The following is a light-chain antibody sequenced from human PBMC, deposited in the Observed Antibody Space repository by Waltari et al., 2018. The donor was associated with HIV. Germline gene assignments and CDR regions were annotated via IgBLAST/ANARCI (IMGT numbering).Light chain of an antibody. J-gene: IGKJ2*01. Sequence: DIQMTQSPSSLSASVRDRATIPCRASPSINSDLNWYQQKPGKAPSLLIYGASSLQSGVPTRFSGSGSGTEFSLTISSLQPEDFATYYCQQSYSAPFTFGQRTKLHVK. CDR2: GAS. V-gene: IGKV1-39*01. CDR1: PSINSD. CDR3: QQSYSAPFT.